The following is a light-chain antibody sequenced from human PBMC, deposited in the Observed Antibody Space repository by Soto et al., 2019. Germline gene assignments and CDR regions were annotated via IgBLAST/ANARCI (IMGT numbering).Light chain of an antibody. CDR3: QQYGSSPT. J-gene: IGKJ2*01. CDR1: QSVSSSY. Sequence: EIVLTQSPGTLSLSPGERATLSCRASQSVSSSYLAWYQQKPGQAPRLLIYGASSRATGIPDRFSGSGSGKDFTLTISRLEPEDFAVYYCQQYGSSPTFGQGTQLEIK. CDR2: GAS. V-gene: IGKV3-20*01.